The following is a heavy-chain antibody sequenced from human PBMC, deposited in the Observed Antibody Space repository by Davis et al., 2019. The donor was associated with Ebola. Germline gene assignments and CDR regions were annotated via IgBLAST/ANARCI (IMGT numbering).Heavy chain of an antibody. D-gene: IGHD1-26*01. CDR1: GFIFSSYS. CDR3: ARGPDPSYSGSYSEDGLNV. V-gene: IGHV3-21*01. CDR2: ISSSSNYI. Sequence: GESLKISCTASGFIFSSYSMNWVRQAPGKGLEWVSSISSSSNYIYYADSVKGRFTISRDNAKNSLYLQMNSLRAEDTAVYYCARGPDPSYSGSYSEDGLNVWGQGTMVTVSS. J-gene: IGHJ3*01.